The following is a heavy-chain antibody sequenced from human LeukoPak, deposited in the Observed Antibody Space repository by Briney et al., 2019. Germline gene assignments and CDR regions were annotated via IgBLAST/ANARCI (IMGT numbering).Heavy chain of an antibody. CDR3: AGLGVDSSGWYNWFDP. V-gene: IGHV4-39*01. Sequence: SETLSLTCTASGGSISSSSYYWGWIRQPPGKGLEWIGSIYYSGRNYYTPPLKSRVTISVDTSKNQFSLKLSSVTAADTAVWYCAGLGVDSSGWYNWFDPWGQGTLVTVSS. J-gene: IGHJ5*02. D-gene: IGHD6-19*01. CDR2: IYYSGRN. CDR1: GGSISSSSYY.